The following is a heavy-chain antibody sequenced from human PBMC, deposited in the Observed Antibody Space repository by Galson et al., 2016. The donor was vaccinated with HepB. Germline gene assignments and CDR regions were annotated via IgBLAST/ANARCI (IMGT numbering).Heavy chain of an antibody. Sequence: SVKVSCKASGYTFTHYRVSWVRQAPGQGLEWMGWVDSYSGDTKYAQDFQGRLTLSTDSSTTTVYMDLRSLTFDDTAVYYCAREESVAAGFDPWGQGTLVFVSS. V-gene: IGHV1-18*01. CDR2: VDSYSGDT. CDR1: GYTFTHYR. J-gene: IGHJ5*02. CDR3: AREESVAAGFDP. D-gene: IGHD6-25*01.